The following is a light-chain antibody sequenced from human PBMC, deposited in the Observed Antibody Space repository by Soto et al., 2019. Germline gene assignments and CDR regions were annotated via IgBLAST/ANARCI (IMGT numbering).Light chain of an antibody. CDR1: SSNVETNT. J-gene: IGLJ2*01. V-gene: IGLV1-44*01. Sequence: QSVLTQPPSASGTPGQTVTISCSGSSSNVETNTVNWYQHLPGTAPKLLIHTNNQRHSGVPDRFSGSRSGTSASLAISGLQSEDEAEYYCAAWDDSLNGVVFGGGTKLTVL. CDR3: AAWDDSLNGVV. CDR2: TNN.